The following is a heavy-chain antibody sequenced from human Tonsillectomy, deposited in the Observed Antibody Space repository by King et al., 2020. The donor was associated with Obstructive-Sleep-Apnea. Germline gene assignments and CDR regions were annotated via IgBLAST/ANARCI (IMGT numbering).Heavy chain of an antibody. V-gene: IGHV4-39*02. D-gene: IGHD3-10*01. CDR2: IYYTGTT. CDR1: GGSVSSNNYY. CDR3: AGAHPYGPLYYCDS. Sequence: LQLQESGPGLVKPAETLSLTCTVSGGSVSSNNYYWGWIRQPPVKGLEWIATIYYTGTTYYNPSLKSRVTMSVDTSKNQFSLRLSSVTAADTALYFCAGAHPYGPLYYCDSWGQGTLVTVSS. J-gene: IGHJ4*02.